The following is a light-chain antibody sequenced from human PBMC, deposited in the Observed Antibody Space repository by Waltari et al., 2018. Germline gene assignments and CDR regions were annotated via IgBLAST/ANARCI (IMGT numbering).Light chain of an antibody. CDR3: QPNYDTPRT. CDR2: ETS. Sequence: QMTQSPSSLSAFVGDRVTITCRASQTIDYLSWYPHKPGQAPKLLIYETSTLQSGVPSRFSGSKCGTTFSLTISSLQPEDFATYFCQPNYDTPRTFGQGTKVDIK. CDR1: QTIDY. V-gene: IGKV1-39*01. J-gene: IGKJ2*02.